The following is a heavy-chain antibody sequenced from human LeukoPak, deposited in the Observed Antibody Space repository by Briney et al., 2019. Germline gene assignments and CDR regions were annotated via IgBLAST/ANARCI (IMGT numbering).Heavy chain of an antibody. D-gene: IGHD5-12*01. CDR2: FYTSGNS. Sequence: PSETLSLTCTVSGGSISIYYWSWIRQPAGKGLEWIGRFYTSGNSNYNPSLKSRVTMSLDTSKSQFSLQLSSVTAADTAVYYCARHGSRVMATIEDSWGQGTLVIVSS. J-gene: IGHJ4*02. CDR3: ARHGSRVMATIEDS. CDR1: GGSISIYY. V-gene: IGHV4-4*07.